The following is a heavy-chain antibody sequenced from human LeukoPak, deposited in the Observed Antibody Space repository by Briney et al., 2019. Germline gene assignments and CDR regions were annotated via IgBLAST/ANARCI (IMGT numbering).Heavy chain of an antibody. CDR2: INPDGSGP. Sequence: GGSLRLSCATSGFTFTSYWMHWVRQAPGKGLVWVSRINPDGSGPIYADSVKGRFTISRDNAKNTLYLQMNSLRDEDTAVYYCARPTTTLEYWGQGTLVAVSS. J-gene: IGHJ4*02. CDR3: ARPTTTLEY. V-gene: IGHV3-74*01. CDR1: GFTFTSYW. D-gene: IGHD1-7*01.